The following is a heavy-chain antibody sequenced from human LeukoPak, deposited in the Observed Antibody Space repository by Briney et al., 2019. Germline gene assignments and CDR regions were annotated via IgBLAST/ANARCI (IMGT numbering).Heavy chain of an antibody. CDR1: GFTFSSYA. CDR3: AKDRKQGSITIFGVVFDY. CDR2: ISGSGGST. V-gene: IGHV3-23*01. J-gene: IGHJ4*02. D-gene: IGHD3-3*01. Sequence: PGGSLRLSCAASGFTFSSYAMSWVRQAPGKGLEWVSAISGSGGSTYYADSVKGRFTISRDNSKNTLYLQMNSLRAEDTAVYYCAKDRKQGSITIFGVVFDYWGKGTLVTVSS.